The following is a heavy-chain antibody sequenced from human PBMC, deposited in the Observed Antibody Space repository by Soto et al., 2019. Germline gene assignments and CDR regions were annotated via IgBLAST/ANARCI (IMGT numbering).Heavy chain of an antibody. J-gene: IGHJ6*03. CDR3: ARGDCVGGTCYSLAGTFYYYMDV. D-gene: IGHD2-15*01. CDR1: GFTFSNYW. Sequence: EVQLVESGGGLVQPGGSLRLSCVASGFTFSNYWMYWVRQAPGEGLVWVSRINNDGSVSSYADSVKGRLTISRDNVKNTLYLKMDSLRDEDTAVYYCARGDCVGGTCYSLAGTFYYYMDVWGKGTTVTVFS. CDR2: INNDGSVS. V-gene: IGHV3-74*01.